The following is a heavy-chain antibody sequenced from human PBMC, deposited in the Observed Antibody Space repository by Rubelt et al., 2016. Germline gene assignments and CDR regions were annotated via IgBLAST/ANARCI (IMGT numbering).Heavy chain of an antibody. CDR2: INHSGIT. CDR3: ARMAVAGTFYGLDV. V-gene: IGHV4-34*01. D-gene: IGHD6-13*01. Sequence: QVQIQQWGAGLLKPSETLSLTCAVYGGSFSGSYWSWIRQPPGKGLEWIGEINHSGITNYNPSPRGGVTISIDTSKKQFSLKLSSVTAADTAVYYCARMAVAGTFYGLDVWGQGTTVTVSS. CDR1: GGSFSGSY. J-gene: IGHJ6*02.